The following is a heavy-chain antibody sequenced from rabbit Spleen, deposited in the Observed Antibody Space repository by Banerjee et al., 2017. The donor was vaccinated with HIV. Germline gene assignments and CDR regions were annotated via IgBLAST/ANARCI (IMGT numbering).Heavy chain of an antibody. CDR2: IYAGSSGWT. J-gene: IGHJ4*01. CDR1: GFTISSYYY. CDR3: ARYTDSNGDYGL. Sequence: QEQLVESGGGLVQPEGSLALTCEASGFTISSYYYMCWVRQAPGKGLEWIACIYAGSSGWTYYATWAKGRFTISKASSTTVTLQMTSLTAADTATYFCARYTDSNGDYGLWGPGTLVTVS. D-gene: IGHD1-1*01. V-gene: IGHV1S45*01.